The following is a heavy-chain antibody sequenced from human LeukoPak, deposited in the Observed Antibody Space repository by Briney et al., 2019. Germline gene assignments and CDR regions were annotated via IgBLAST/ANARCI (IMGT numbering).Heavy chain of an antibody. CDR3: ARDRSSTTAPSDAFDI. Sequence: KPGGSLRLSCAASGFTLSSYSMNWVRQAPGKGLEWVSSISSSSSNIYYADSLKGRFTISRNNAKNSLYLQMDSLRAEDTAVYYCARDRSSTTAPSDAFDIWGQGTMVTVSS. CDR1: GFTLSSYS. J-gene: IGHJ3*02. V-gene: IGHV3-21*01. CDR2: ISSSSSNI. D-gene: IGHD2-2*01.